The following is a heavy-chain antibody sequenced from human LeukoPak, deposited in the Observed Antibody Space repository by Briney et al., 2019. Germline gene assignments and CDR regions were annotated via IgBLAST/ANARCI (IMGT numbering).Heavy chain of an antibody. Sequence: GGSLRLSCAASGFTFSSYAMSWVRQAPGKGLEWVSSISGSGGSTYYADSVRGRFTVSRDNSRNTLYLQMNSLRAEDTAVYYCAKDGAVSGYFDNWGQGTLVTVSS. D-gene: IGHD6-19*01. V-gene: IGHV3-23*01. CDR2: ISGSGGST. CDR3: AKDGAVSGYFDN. CDR1: GFTFSSYA. J-gene: IGHJ4*02.